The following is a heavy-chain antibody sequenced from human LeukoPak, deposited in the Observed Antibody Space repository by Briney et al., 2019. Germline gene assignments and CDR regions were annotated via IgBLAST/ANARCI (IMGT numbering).Heavy chain of an antibody. CDR1: GGSISSGSYY. D-gene: IGHD6-13*01. CDR2: IYTSGST. CDR3: ASGIAAAELYYYMDV. Sequence: SSETLSLTCTVSGGSISSGSYYWSWIRQPAGKGLEWIGRIYTSGSTNYNPSLKSRVTISVDTSKNQFSLKLSSVTAADTAVYYCASGIAAAELYYYMDVWGKGTTVTVSS. V-gene: IGHV4-61*02. J-gene: IGHJ6*03.